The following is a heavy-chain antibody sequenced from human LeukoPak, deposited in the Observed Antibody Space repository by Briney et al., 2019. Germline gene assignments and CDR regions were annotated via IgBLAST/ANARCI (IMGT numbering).Heavy chain of an antibody. D-gene: IGHD2-15*01. CDR2: ISGSGGST. Sequence: GGSLRLSCAAFGFAFSSYAMSSVRQAPGKGLEWVSAISGSGGSTYYADSVKGRFTISRDNSKNTLYLQMNSLRAEDTAVYYCAKGGFVVVVAATYWGQGTLVTVSS. CDR3: AKGGFVVVVAATY. J-gene: IGHJ4*02. V-gene: IGHV3-23*01. CDR1: GFAFSSYA.